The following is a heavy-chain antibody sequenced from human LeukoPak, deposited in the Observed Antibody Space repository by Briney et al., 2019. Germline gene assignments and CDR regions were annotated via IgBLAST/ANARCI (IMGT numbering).Heavy chain of an antibody. J-gene: IGHJ5*02. V-gene: IGHV1-46*03. CDR2: INPSGGST. Sequence: GASVKVSCKASGYTFTSYYMHRVRQAPGQGLEWMGIINPSGGSTSYAQKFQGRVTMTKDTSTSTVYMELSSLRSEDTAVYYCARDSAHYYDSSGRRKNWFDPWGQGTLVTVSS. D-gene: IGHD3-22*01. CDR3: ARDSAHYYDSSGRRKNWFDP. CDR1: GYTFTSYY.